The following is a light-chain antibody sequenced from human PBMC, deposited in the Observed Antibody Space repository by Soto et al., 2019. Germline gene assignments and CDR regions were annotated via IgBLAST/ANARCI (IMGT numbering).Light chain of an antibody. CDR2: VNSDGSH. J-gene: IGLJ2*01. Sequence: QPVLTQSPSASASLGASVKLTCTLSSGHSNYAIAWHQQQPEKGPRFLMKVNSDGSHRKGDGIPDRFLGSSSGAERYLTISSLQSEDEADYYCQTWGTGIRVVFGGGTKLTVL. CDR3: QTWGTGIRVV. V-gene: IGLV4-69*01. CDR1: SGHSNYA.